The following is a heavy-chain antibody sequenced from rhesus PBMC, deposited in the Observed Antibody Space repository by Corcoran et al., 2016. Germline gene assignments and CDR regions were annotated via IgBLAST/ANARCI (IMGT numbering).Heavy chain of an antibody. CDR3: ARHYYDSGYYVFGAFDF. D-gene: IGHD3-28*01. V-gene: IGHV4-173*01. CDR2: ISGSGGST. J-gene: IGHJ3*01. CDR1: GGSISSNY. Sequence: QLQLQESGPGLVKPSETLSLTCAVSGGSISSNYWSWIRQPPGKGLEWIGRISGSGGSTDYNPSLIGRFTISTDTSKKQFSLKLSSVTAADPAVYYCARHYYDSGYYVFGAFDFWGQGLRVTVSS.